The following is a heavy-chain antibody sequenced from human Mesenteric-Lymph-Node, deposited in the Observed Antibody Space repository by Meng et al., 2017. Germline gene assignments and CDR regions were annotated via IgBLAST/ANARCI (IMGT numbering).Heavy chain of an antibody. V-gene: IGHV4-34*01. Sequence: VQLQQGGAGLLKPSETLSLTCAVYGGSFSGYYWSWIRQPPGKGLEWIGEINHSGSTNYNPSLKSRVTISVDTSKNQFSLKLSSVTAADTAVYYCARGRKWFGELVSIFAPPYWGQGTLVTVSS. D-gene: IGHD3-10*01. CDR3: ARGRKWFGELVSIFAPPY. J-gene: IGHJ4*02. CDR2: INHSGST. CDR1: GGSFSGYY.